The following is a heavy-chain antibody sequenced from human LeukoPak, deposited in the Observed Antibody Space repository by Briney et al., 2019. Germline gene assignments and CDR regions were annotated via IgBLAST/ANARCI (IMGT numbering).Heavy chain of an antibody. CDR3: AGESIGFDL. V-gene: IGHV4-30-4*01. CDR2: MYYDGKT. D-gene: IGHD3-22*01. CDR1: GGSIRNGDYF. J-gene: IGHJ6*02. Sequence: PSETLSLTCTVSGGSIRNGDYFWAWLRQPPGKALEWIGYMYYDGKTDSNPSLNSRVTISLDASKNEFYLRLHSMTPADTAAYYCAGESIGFDLWGQGTTVTVSS.